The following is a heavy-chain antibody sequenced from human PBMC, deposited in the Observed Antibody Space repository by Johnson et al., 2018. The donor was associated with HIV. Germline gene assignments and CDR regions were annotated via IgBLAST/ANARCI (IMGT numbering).Heavy chain of an antibody. CDR2: ICSSATTK. V-gene: IGHV3-11*04. D-gene: IGHD3-22*01. CDR1: GFTFSDYG. CDR3: AGQEGSGYDGGAFDI. Sequence: QVQLVESGGGVVQPGRSLRLSCAASGFTFSDYGMPWVRQAPGKGLEWVSYICSSATTKYYADSVKGRFTISRDSAKNSLYLHMNSLRAEDTAVYYCAGQEGSGYDGGAFDIWGQGTMVTVSS. J-gene: IGHJ3*02.